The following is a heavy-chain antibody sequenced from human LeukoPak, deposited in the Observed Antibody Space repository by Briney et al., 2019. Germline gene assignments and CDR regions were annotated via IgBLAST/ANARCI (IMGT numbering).Heavy chain of an antibody. CDR2: IYYSGST. CDR1: GGSISSGGYS. V-gene: IGHV4-30-4*07. Sequence: SETLSLTCAVSGGSISSGGYSWSWIRQPPGKGLEWIGYIYYSGSTYYNPSLKSRVTISVDTSKNQFSLKLSSVTAADTAVYYCARLLWATTYYMDVWGKGTTVTISS. CDR3: ARLLWATTYYMDV. J-gene: IGHJ6*03. D-gene: IGHD2-2*01.